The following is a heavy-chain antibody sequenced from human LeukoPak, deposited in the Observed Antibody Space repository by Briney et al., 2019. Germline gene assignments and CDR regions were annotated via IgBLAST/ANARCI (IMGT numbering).Heavy chain of an antibody. CDR3: ARVPTMVRGVVDY. CDR1: GFTVSSNY. D-gene: IGHD3-10*01. Sequence: PGGSLRLSCAASGFTVSSNYMNWVRQAPGKGLEWVSVIYGGGSTYYADSVKGRFTISRDNSKNTLYLQMNSLRAEDTAVYYCARVPTMVRGVVDYWGQGTLVTVSS. J-gene: IGHJ4*02. V-gene: IGHV3-53*01. CDR2: IYGGGST.